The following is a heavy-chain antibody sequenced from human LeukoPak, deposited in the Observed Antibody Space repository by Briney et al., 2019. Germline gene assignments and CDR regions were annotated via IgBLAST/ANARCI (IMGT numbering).Heavy chain of an antibody. CDR1: GFTVSNNE. CDR3: RGWLSSYNMDV. D-gene: IGHD3-16*02. Sequence: GGSLRLSCAASGFTVSNNEMRWVRQAPGKGLEWVSVTRTDGSADYADSVKGRFTVSRDNSKNTLYLQMSSLRVEDTAVYYCRGWLSSYNMDVWGRGTTVTVSS. CDR2: TRTDGSA. J-gene: IGHJ6*03. V-gene: IGHV3-53*01.